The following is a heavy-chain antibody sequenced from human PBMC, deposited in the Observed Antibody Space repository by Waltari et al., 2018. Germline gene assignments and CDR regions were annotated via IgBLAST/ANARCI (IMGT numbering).Heavy chain of an antibody. CDR2: MPSSSSTI. J-gene: IGHJ2*01. V-gene: IGHV3-48*01. D-gene: IGHD2-15*01. CDR3: ARDGGYCSGGSCYSYGYFDL. CDR1: GVTFSSYS. Sequence: EVQLVESGGGLVQPGGSLRLSCAASGVTFSSYSMNWVRQAPGKGMEWVTYMPSSSSTIYYADSGKGRFTISRDNAKNSLYLQMNSLRAEDTAVYYCARDGGYCSGGSCYSYGYFDLWGRGTLVTVSS.